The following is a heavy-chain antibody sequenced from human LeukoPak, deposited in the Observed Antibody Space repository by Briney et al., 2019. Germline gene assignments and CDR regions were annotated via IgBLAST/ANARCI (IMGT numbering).Heavy chain of an antibody. J-gene: IGHJ3*02. CDR1: GGTFSSYA. CDR3: VRVGYSRTDDAFDI. V-gene: IGHV1-69*13. CDR2: IIPIFGTA. Sequence: ASVKVSCKASGGTFSSYAISWVRQAPGQGLEWMGGIIPIFGTANYAQKFQGGVTITADESTSTAYMELSSLRSEDTAVYYCVRVGYSRTDDAFDIWGQGTMVTVSS. D-gene: IGHD1-14*01.